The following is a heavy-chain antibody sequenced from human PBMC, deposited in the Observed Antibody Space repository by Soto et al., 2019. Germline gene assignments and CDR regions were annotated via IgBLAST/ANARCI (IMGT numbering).Heavy chain of an antibody. Sequence: PAESVKISCKDSGYSFTSYWIVWVRQMPGKGLEWMGIIYPGDSDTRYSPSFQGQVTISADKSISTAYLQWSSLKASDTAMYYCARQSTAQYYYGMDVWGQGTTVTVSS. CDR2: IYPGDSDT. J-gene: IGHJ6*02. D-gene: IGHD5-18*01. V-gene: IGHV5-51*01. CDR1: GYSFTSYW. CDR3: ARQSTAQYYYGMDV.